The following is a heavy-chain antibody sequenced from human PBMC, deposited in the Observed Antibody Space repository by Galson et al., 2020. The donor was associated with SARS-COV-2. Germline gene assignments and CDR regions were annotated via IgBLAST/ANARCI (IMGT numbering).Heavy chain of an antibody. CDR3: ARDGTLAVRGVIFPAFFDY. CDR1: GFTFSSYG. D-gene: IGHD3-10*01. CDR2: ISYDGSNK. Sequence: GESLKISCAASGFTFSSYGMHWVRQAPGKGLEWVAVISYDGSNKYYADSVKGRFTISRDNSKNTLYLQMNSLRAEDTAVYYCARDGTLAVRGVIFPAFFDYWGQGTLVTVSS. J-gene: IGHJ4*02. V-gene: IGHV3-30*03.